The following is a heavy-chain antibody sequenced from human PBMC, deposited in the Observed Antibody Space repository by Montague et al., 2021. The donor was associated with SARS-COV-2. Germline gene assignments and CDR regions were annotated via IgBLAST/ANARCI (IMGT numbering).Heavy chain of an antibody. CDR3: TSGREGNYNVMDV. D-gene: IGHD1-1*01. Sequence: CAISGDSVSSNSATWNWVRQSPSRGLELLGRTYYRSKWYNDHAXXXRGRVTINPDTSKNQFSLQLNSVTPEDTAIYYCTSGREGNYNVMDVWGQGTTVTVSS. CDR1: GDSVSSNSAT. V-gene: IGHV6-1*01. J-gene: IGHJ6*02. CDR2: TYYRSKWYN.